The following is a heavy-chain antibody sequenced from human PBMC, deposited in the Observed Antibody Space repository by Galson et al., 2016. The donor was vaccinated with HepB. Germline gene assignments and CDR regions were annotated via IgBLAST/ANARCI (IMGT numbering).Heavy chain of an antibody. CDR3: ARTSSLDY. CDR2: IFPGDSDI. D-gene: IGHD3/OR15-3a*01. J-gene: IGHJ4*02. V-gene: IGHV5-51*01. CDR1: GYIFTNFW. Sequence: QSGAEVTKPGESLKISCKVSGYIFTNFWITWVRQMPGRGLEWMAVIFPGDSDIRYNPSFQGQATISADKSISTAYLQWSSLKASDSAIYYCARTSSLDYWGQGTLVTVSS.